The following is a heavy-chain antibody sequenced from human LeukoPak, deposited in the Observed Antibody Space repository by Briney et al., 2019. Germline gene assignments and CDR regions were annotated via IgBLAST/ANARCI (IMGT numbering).Heavy chain of an antibody. J-gene: IGHJ4*02. CDR2: MNPNSGNT. Sequence: GASVKVSCKASGYTFTSYDVNWVRQATGQGLEWMGWMNPNSGNTGLAQKFQGRVTLTRDTSLSTAYMELSNLRSDDTAVYYCARGPVRYFDWLSSSNYYFDYWGQGTLVTVSS. D-gene: IGHD3-9*01. CDR1: GYTFTSYD. CDR3: ARGPVRYFDWLSSSNYYFDY. V-gene: IGHV1-8*01.